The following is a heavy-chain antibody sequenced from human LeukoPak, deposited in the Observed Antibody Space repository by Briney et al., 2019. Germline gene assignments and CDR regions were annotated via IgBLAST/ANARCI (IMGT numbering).Heavy chain of an antibody. CDR2: IYYSGST. CDR1: GGSISSYY. CDR3: ARDQVPAAIGGGGGPLDP. Sequence: PSETLSLTCTVSGGSISSYYWSWIRQPPGKGLEWIGYIYYSGSTNYNPSLKSRVAISVDTSKNQFSLKLSSVTAADTAVYYCARDQVPAAIGGGGGPLDPWGQGTLVTVSS. D-gene: IGHD2-2*02. J-gene: IGHJ5*02. V-gene: IGHV4-59*01.